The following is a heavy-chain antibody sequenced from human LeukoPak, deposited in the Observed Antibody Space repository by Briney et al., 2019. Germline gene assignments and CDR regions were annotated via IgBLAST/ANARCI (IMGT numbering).Heavy chain of an antibody. CDR3: AKAPNYDFWSGLIFDY. CDR2: ISYDGSNK. CDR1: GFTFSSYG. V-gene: IGHV3-30*18. D-gene: IGHD3-3*01. Sequence: PGGSLRLSCAASGFTFSSYGMHWVRQAPGKGLEWVAVISYDGSNKYYADSVKGRFTISRDNSKNTLYLQMNSLRAEDTAVYYCAKAPNYDFWSGLIFDYWGQGTLVTVSS. J-gene: IGHJ4*02.